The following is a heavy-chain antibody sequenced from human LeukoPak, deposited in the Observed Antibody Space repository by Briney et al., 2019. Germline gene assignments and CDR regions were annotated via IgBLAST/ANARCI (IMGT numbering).Heavy chain of an antibody. V-gene: IGHV1-46*01. CDR2: INPSGGST. Sequence: ASVKVSCTASGYTFTNYYIHWVRQAPGQGLEWMGIINPSGGSTSYAQKFQGRVTITADESTSTAYMELSSLRSEDTAVYYCARSPYDYVWGSYRYTGDVASFLRTGFDYWGQGTLVTVSS. D-gene: IGHD3-16*02. CDR1: GYTFTNYY. CDR3: ARSPYDYVWGSYRYTGDVASFLRTGFDY. J-gene: IGHJ4*02.